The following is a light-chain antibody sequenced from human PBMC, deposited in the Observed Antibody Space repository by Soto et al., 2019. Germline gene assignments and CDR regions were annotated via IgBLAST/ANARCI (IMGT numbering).Light chain of an antibody. CDR1: QSVSNW. V-gene: IGKV1-5*01. CDR3: QQYNTYPGT. CDR2: DAS. J-gene: IGKJ1*01. Sequence: DIQMTQSPSTLSASVGDRVTITCRASQSVSNWLAWFQQKQGKAPKVLIYDASSLQSGVPSRFSGSGSGTEFTLTITSLQPDDFATYYCQQYNTYPGTFGQGTKVEIK.